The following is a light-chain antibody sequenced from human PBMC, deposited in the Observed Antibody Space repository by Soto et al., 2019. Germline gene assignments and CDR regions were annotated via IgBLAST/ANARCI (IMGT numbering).Light chain of an antibody. CDR1: SSDVGSYNL. CDR2: EGS. V-gene: IGLV2-23*01. CDR3: CSYAGRPYV. Sequence: QSVLTQPASVSGSPGQSITISCTGTSSDVGSYNLVSWYQQHPGKAPKLMIYEGSKRPSGVSNRFSGSKSGNTASLTISGLQAEDEADYYCCSYAGRPYVFGTGTKVPS. J-gene: IGLJ1*01.